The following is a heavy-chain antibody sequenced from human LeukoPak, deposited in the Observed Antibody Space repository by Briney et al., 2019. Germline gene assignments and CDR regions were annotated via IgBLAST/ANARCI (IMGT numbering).Heavy chain of an antibody. CDR1: DGSINSGSFY. CDR2: VYYSGST. D-gene: IGHD4-23*01. Sequence: SETLSLTCSVSDGSINSGSFYWAWIRQPPGKGLEWIGSVYYSGSTYYNPSLKSRVTISVDTSKNQFSLKLSSVTAADAAVYYCARLGYGGNSPDVAFDIWGQGTMVTVSS. J-gene: IGHJ3*02. V-gene: IGHV4-39*07. CDR3: ARLGYGGNSPDVAFDI.